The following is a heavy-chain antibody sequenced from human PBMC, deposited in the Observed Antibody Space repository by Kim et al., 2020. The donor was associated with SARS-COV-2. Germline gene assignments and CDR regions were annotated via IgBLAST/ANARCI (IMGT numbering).Heavy chain of an antibody. Sequence: ASVKVSCKASGYTFTSYAMNWVRQAPGQGLEWMGWINTNTGNPTYAKGFTGRFVFSLDTSVSTAYLQISSLTAEDTAVYYCAREKYSYGLNWFDPWGQGTLVTVSS. J-gene: IGHJ5*02. D-gene: IGHD5-18*01. CDR1: GYTFTSYA. CDR3: AREKYSYGLNWFDP. CDR2: INTNTGNP. V-gene: IGHV7-4-1*02.